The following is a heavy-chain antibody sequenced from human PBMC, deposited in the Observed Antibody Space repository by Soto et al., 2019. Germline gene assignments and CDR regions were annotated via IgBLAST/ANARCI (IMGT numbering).Heavy chain of an antibody. D-gene: IGHD6-6*01. CDR3: TRTISALPGDDY. J-gene: IGHJ4*02. CDR1: GFTFNRYW. V-gene: IGHV3-7*01. CDR2: IKQDGSER. Sequence: EVQLVESGGGLVQPGGSLRLSCAASGFTFNRYWMGWVRQAPGKGPEWLANIKQDGSERHNVDSLKGRFTISRDNVKNAVYLQMNSLRAEDTAVYYCTRTISALPGDDYWGQGTLVTVSS.